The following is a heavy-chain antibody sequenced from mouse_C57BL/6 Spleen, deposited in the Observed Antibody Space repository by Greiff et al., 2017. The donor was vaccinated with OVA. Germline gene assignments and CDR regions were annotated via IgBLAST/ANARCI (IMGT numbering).Heavy chain of an antibody. Sequence: EVQLQESGPGLVKPSPSLSLTCSVTGYSITSGYYWNWIRQFPGNKLEWMGYISYDGSNNYNPSLKNRISITRDTSKNQFFLKLNSVTTENTATYDCASDYYGSSYGFAYWGQGTLVTVSA. D-gene: IGHD1-1*01. V-gene: IGHV3-6*01. J-gene: IGHJ3*01. CDR1: GYSITSGYY. CDR2: ISYDGSN. CDR3: ASDYYGSSYGFAY.